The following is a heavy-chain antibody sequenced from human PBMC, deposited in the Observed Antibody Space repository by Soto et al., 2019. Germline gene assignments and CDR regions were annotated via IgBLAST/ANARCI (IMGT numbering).Heavy chain of an antibody. CDR3: ARGSVYFDP. Sequence: PGGSLRLSCAASGFTFSSYAMSWVRQAPGEGLEWVSAIGETGGYTYYAESVKGRFTISRDNSKNTLYLQMNSLRAGDTAIYYCARGSVYFDPWGQGTLVTVSS. CDR1: GFTFSSYA. CDR2: IGETGGYT. D-gene: IGHD3-10*01. J-gene: IGHJ5*02. V-gene: IGHV3-23*01.